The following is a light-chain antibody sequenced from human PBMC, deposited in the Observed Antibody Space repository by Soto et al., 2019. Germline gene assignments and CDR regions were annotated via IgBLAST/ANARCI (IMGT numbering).Light chain of an antibody. J-gene: IGLJ1*01. CDR3: CSYTGSSTPYV. CDR1: SSDIGNYNY. V-gene: IGLV2-14*01. Sequence: QSALTQPASVSGSPGQSITISCTGTSSDIGNYNYVSWFQQHPGKVPKLLIYEVSNRPSGVSYRFSGSKSGNTASLTISGLQAEDEADYYCCSYTGSSTPYVFGTGTKLTVL. CDR2: EVS.